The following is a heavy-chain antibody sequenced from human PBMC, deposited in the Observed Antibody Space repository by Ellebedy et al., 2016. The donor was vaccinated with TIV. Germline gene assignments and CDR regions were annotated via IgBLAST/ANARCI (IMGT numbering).Heavy chain of an antibody. CDR3: ARDTTSDY. CDR1: GFSFSSYA. CDR2: ISYDGSHR. D-gene: IGHD1-1*01. V-gene: IGHV3-30-3*01. J-gene: IGHJ4*02. Sequence: GESLKISCSASGFSFSSYAMHWVRQTPGKGLEWVAIISYDGSHRYYADSVKGRFTISRDISKNTLYLQMNSLRAEDTAVYYCARDTTSDYWGQGALVTVSS.